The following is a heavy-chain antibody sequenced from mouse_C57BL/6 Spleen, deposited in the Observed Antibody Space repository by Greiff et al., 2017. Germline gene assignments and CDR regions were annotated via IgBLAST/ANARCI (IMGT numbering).Heavy chain of an antibody. J-gene: IGHJ2*01. V-gene: IGHV1-80*01. D-gene: IGHD1-1*01. Sequence: VQGVESGAELVKPGASVKISCKASGYAFSSYWMNWVKQRPGKGLEWIGQIYPGDGDTNYNGKFKGKATLTADKSSSTAYMQLSSLTSEDSAVYFCARGGNYYGSSYFDYWGQGTTLTVSS. CDR2: IYPGDGDT. CDR3: ARGGNYYGSSYFDY. CDR1: GYAFSSYW.